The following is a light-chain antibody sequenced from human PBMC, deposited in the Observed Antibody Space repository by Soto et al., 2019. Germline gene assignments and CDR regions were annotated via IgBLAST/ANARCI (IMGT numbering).Light chain of an antibody. Sequence: DIQMTQSPSTLSASVGDRVTITCRASQTIGTSLAWYQHTPGKAPKLLISDASTLESGVPSRFGGSGSGTEFTLSITSLQPEDSATYYCQQYTNFPLAFGGGTKVDIK. CDR3: QQYTNFPLA. CDR1: QTIGTS. CDR2: DAS. V-gene: IGKV1-5*01. J-gene: IGKJ4*02.